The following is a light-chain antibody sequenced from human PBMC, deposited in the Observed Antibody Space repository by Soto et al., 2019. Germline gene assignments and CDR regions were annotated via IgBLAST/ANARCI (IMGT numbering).Light chain of an antibody. CDR1: QSVVTY. Sequence: EIVLTQSPATLSLSPGEAATLSCRASQSVVTYLACYHQRPGQAPRLLIYDASNRAAGIPARFSGSGSGTDVTLTISSIEPEDFAVYYCQQRFIWPPITFGQGTRLEIK. J-gene: IGKJ5*01. CDR2: DAS. CDR3: QQRFIWPPIT. V-gene: IGKV3-11*01.